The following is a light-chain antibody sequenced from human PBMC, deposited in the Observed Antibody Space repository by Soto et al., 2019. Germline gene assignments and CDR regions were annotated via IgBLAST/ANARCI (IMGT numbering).Light chain of an antibody. Sequence: EIVLTQSPATVSLSPGERATLSCRASQRVSSNVAWYQQKPGQAPRLLVYDTSDRATGIPARFSGGESGTDFTLTISSLEPEDFAVYYCQQYNNWPLTFGGGTKVETK. V-gene: IGKV3-11*01. CDR2: DTS. J-gene: IGKJ4*01. CDR3: QQYNNWPLT. CDR1: QRVSSN.